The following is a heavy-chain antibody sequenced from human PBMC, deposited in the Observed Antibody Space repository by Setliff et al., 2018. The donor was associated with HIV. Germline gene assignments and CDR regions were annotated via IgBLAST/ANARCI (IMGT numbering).Heavy chain of an antibody. CDR1: GYSISGYF. CDR2: IYSGGST. V-gene: IGHV4-4*07. D-gene: IGHD1-7*01. CDR3: LLDVPLILRTSPPL. Sequence: ASETLSLTCAVSGYSISGYFWSWIRQPAGKGLEWIGRIYSGGSTNYNPSLKSRVTMSVATTKNQFSLKLNTVTAADTATYYCLLDVPLILRTSPPLWGQGTPVTVSS. J-gene: IGHJ4*02.